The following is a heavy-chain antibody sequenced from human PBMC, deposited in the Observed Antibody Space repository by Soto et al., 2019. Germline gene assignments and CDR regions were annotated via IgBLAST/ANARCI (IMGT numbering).Heavy chain of an antibody. CDR1: GFTFSSYG. J-gene: IGHJ4*02. V-gene: IGHV3-30*03. CDR3: ARGLYYDTSGYYSPY. D-gene: IGHD3-22*01. Sequence: QVQLVESGGGVVQPGRSLRLSCAASGFTFSSYGMHWVRQAPGKGLEWVAVISYDGSNKYYAESMKGRFTISRDNSKNTLYLQMNSLRAEDTAVYYCARGLYYDTSGYYSPYWGQGTLVTVSS. CDR2: ISYDGSNK.